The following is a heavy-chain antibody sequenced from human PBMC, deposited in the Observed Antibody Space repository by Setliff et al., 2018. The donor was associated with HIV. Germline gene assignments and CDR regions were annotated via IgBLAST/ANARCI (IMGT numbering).Heavy chain of an antibody. CDR3: ARVAAAGTYYYYGMDV. V-gene: IGHV4-61*09. CDR2: IYTSGST. Sequence: SETLSLTCTVSGGSISSGSYYWSWIRQPAGKGLEWIGHIYTSGSTNYNPSLKSRVTISVDTSKNQFSLKLSSVTAADTAVYYCARVAAAGTYYYYGMDVWGQGTTVTV. CDR1: GGSISSGSYY. J-gene: IGHJ6*02. D-gene: IGHD6-13*01.